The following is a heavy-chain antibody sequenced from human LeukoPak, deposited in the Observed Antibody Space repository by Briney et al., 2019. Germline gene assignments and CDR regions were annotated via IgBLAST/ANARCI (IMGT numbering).Heavy chain of an antibody. CDR1: GFTFSSYG. CDR2: IWYDGSNK. J-gene: IGHJ3*02. CDR3: ARAVLRTYYDILTGLNDAFDI. Sequence: PGRSLRLSCAASGFTFSSYGMRWVRQAPGKGREWVAVIWYDGSNKYYADSVKGRFTISRDNSKNTLYLQMNSLRAEDTAVYYCARAVLRTYYDILTGLNDAFDIWGQGTMVTVSS. D-gene: IGHD3-9*01. V-gene: IGHV3-33*01.